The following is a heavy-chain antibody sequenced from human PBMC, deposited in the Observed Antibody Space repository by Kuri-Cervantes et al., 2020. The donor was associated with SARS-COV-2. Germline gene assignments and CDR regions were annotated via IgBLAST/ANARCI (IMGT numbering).Heavy chain of an antibody. J-gene: IGHJ4*02. CDR2: INPNSGGT. V-gene: IGHV1-2*06. CDR3: AKAGGISSGYYYRLDY. CDR1: GYTFTGYY. Sequence: ASVKVSCKASGYTFTGYYMHWVRQAPGQGLEWMGRINPNSGGTNYAQKFQGRVTMTRDTSISTAYMELSRLRSDDTAVCYCAKAGGISSGYYYRLDYWGQGTLVTDSS. D-gene: IGHD3-22*01.